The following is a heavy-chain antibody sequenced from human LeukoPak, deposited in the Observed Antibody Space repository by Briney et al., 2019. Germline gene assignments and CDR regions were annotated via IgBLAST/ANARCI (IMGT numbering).Heavy chain of an antibody. J-gene: IGHJ6*02. CDR3: ARDREGGYYYYGMDV. D-gene: IGHD3-16*01. V-gene: IGHV3-23*01. CDR1: GFTFSSYA. Sequence: GGSLRLSCAASGFTFSSYAMSWVRQAPGKGLEWVSAISGSGGSTYYADSVKGRFTISRDNSKNTLYLQMNSLRAEDTAVYYCARDREGGYYYYGMDVWGQGTTVTVSS. CDR2: ISGSGGST.